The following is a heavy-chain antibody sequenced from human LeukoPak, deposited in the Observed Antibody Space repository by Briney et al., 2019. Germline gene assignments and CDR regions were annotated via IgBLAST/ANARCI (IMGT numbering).Heavy chain of an antibody. Sequence: GASVKVSCKASGYTFTSYGISWVRQASGQGLEWMGWINPNSGGTNYAQKFQGWVTMTRDTSISTAYMELSRLRSDDTAVYYCARESMTTVGGAKYNWFDPWGQGTLVTVSS. CDR3: ARESMTTVGGAKYNWFDP. V-gene: IGHV1-2*04. CDR1: GYTFTSYG. J-gene: IGHJ5*02. CDR2: INPNSGGT. D-gene: IGHD4-23*01.